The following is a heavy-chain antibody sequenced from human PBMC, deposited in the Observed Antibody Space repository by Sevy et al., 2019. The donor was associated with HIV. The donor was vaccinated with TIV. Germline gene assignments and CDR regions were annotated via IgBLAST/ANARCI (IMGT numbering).Heavy chain of an antibody. CDR1: GFTFSTYW. Sequence: GGSLRLSCAASGFTFSTYWMTWVRQAPGQGLEWVANIKEDGSAKYYVDSVKGRFTISRDNAKNSLYLQVNNLRAEDTAAYYCARASPGHGGYDHWGQGTLVTGSS. V-gene: IGHV3-7*01. CDR3: ARASPGHGGYDH. J-gene: IGHJ5*02. CDR2: IKEDGSAK. D-gene: IGHD5-12*01.